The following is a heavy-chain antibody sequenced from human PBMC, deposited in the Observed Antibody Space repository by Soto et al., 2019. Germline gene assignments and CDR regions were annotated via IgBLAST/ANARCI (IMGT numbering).Heavy chain of an antibody. V-gene: IGHV4-59*08. CDR1: GGSISSYY. D-gene: IGHD6-19*01. CDR3: ARRQWLALGLDAFDI. CDR2: IYYSGST. J-gene: IGHJ3*02. Sequence: QVQLQESGPGLVKPSETLSLTCTVSGGSISSYYWSWIRQPPGKGLEWIGYIYYSGSTNYNPSLKSRVTISVDTSKNQFSLKLSSVPAADTAVYYCARRQWLALGLDAFDIWGQGTMVTVSS.